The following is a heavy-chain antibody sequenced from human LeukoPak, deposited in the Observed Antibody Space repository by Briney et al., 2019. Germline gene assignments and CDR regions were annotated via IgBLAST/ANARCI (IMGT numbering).Heavy chain of an antibody. CDR3: AREHVDTAMVTRGFDY. CDR2: ISSSSSTI. CDR1: GFTFSSYS. J-gene: IGHJ4*02. Sequence: PGGSLRLSCAASGFTFSSYSMNWVRQAPGKGLEWVSYISSSSSTIYYADSVKGRFTISRDNAKNSLYLQMNSLRAEDTAVYYCAREHVDTAMVTRGFDYWGQGTLVTVSS. D-gene: IGHD5-18*01. V-gene: IGHV3-48*01.